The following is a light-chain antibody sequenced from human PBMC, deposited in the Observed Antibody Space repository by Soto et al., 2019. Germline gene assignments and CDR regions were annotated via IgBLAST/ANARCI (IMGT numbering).Light chain of an antibody. CDR3: SSYTSTTTPV. Sequence: QSALTQPASVSGSPGQSITISCTGTSSDIGGYNYVSWYQQHPGKAPKLMVYEVITRPSGVSNRFSGSKSGSTASLIISGLQAEDEADYYCSSYTSTTTPVFGGGTKVTVL. V-gene: IGLV2-14*01. J-gene: IGLJ3*02. CDR2: EVI. CDR1: SSDIGGYNY.